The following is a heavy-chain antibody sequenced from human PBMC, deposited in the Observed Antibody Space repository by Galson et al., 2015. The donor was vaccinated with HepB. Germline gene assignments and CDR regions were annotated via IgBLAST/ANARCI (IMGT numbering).Heavy chain of an antibody. CDR3: ARDIDSSSWYEVSFDY. CDR1: GYTFTSYA. Sequence: GYTFTSYAMNWVRQAPGQGLEWMGWINTNTGNPTYAQGFTGRFVFSLDTSVSTAYLQISSLKAEDTAVYYCARDIDSSSWYEVSFDYWGQGTLVTVSS. V-gene: IGHV7-4-1*02. CDR2: INTNTGNP. J-gene: IGHJ4*02. D-gene: IGHD6-13*01.